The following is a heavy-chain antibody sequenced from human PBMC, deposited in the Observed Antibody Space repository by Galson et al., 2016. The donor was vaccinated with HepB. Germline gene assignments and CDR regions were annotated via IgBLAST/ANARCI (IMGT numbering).Heavy chain of an antibody. J-gene: IGHJ5*02. V-gene: IGHV4-39*01. D-gene: IGHD5-12*01. Sequence: SETLSLTCTVSGDPISSGHYYWAWIRQAPGKDLEWVATMHSSGNPFYNPSLNSRVTISGDTAKNQFSLRLISVTAADTAVYYCARLMDGGGYRCPWYADTWGQGTRVTVSS. CDR2: MHSSGNP. CDR1: GDPISSGHYY. CDR3: ARLMDGGGYRCPWYADT.